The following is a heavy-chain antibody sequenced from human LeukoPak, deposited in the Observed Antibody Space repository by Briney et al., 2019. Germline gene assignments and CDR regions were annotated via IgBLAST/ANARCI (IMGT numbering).Heavy chain of an antibody. D-gene: IGHD3-10*01. CDR3: ARRVPSYYGAFDI. J-gene: IGHJ3*02. CDR1: GYTFTSYG. CDR2: ISA. Sequence: ASVKVSCKASGYTFTSYGISWVRQAPGQGLEWMGWISAYAQKLQGRVTMTTDTSTSTAYMELRSLRSDDTAVYYCARRVPSYYGAFDIWGQGTMVTASS. V-gene: IGHV1-18*01.